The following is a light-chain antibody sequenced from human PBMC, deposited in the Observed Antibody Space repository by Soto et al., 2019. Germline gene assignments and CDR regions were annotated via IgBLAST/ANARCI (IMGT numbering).Light chain of an antibody. CDR3: QQYGTPRSVT. CDR1: QSVDSNY. J-gene: IGKJ5*01. V-gene: IGKV3-20*01. CDR2: GAT. Sequence: EIVLRQSPGTLSLSPGEEATLSCRASQSVDSNYLAWYQQKAGQTPRLIIYGATGRADGIPHRFSGSGFGTDFTLTISKVEPEDFAVYYCQQYGTPRSVTFGQGTRLEIK.